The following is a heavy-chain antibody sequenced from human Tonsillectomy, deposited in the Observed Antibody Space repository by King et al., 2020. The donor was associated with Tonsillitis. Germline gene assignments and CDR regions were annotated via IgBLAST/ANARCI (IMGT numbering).Heavy chain of an antibody. CDR2: ISGSGGGT. Sequence: VQLVESGGGLVQPGGSLRLSCAASGFTSSSYAMSWVRQAPGKGLEWVSAISGSGGGTYYADSVKGRFTISRDNSKNTLYLQMGSLRAEDTAVYYCAIGWFAGATTGLYVDNWGQGTLCSVAA. D-gene: IGHD1-26*01. J-gene: IGHJ4*02. CDR3: AIGWFAGATTGLYVDN. CDR1: GFTSSSYA. V-gene: IGHV3-23*04.